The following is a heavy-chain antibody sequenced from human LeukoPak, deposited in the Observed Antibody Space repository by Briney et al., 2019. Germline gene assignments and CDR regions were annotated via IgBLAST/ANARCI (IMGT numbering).Heavy chain of an antibody. V-gene: IGHV3-74*01. CDR2: ISSDGSDT. CDR3: ARKQVGAYFDY. Sequence: PGGSLRLSCTASGFTFGSYLMHWVRQAPGKGLVWVSRISSDGSDTTYADSVKGRFTISRDSAKNTLYLQMNSLRVEDTAVYYCARKQVGAYFDYWGQGILVTVSS. D-gene: IGHD1-26*01. CDR1: GFTFGSYL. J-gene: IGHJ4*02.